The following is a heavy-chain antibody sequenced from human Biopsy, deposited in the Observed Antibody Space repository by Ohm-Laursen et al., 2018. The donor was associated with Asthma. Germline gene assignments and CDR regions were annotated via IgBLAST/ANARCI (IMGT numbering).Heavy chain of an antibody. V-gene: IGHV3-30*18. Sequence: SLRLSCSASGFMFRSFGMHWVRQAPGKGLEWVAVISYDGNRKFYEDSVKGRFTISRDNSKNTLYLQMNSLRTEDTAVYYCAKRRGYSGHDNDYWGQGTLVIVSS. D-gene: IGHD5-12*01. CDR1: GFMFRSFG. CDR3: AKRRGYSGHDNDY. CDR2: ISYDGNRK. J-gene: IGHJ4*02.